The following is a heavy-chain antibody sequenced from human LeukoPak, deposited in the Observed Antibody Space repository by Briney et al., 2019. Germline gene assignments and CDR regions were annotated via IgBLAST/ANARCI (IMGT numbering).Heavy chain of an antibody. D-gene: IGHD1-7*01. CDR1: GFTFDDYA. J-gene: IGHJ4*02. CDR2: ISWNSGSI. V-gene: IGHV3-9*01. Sequence: HPGGSLRLSCAASGFTFDDYAMHWVRQAPGKGLEWVSGISWNSGSIGYADSVKGRFTISRDNAKNSLYLQMNSLRAEDTAVYYCARDNNWNYGGGFDYWGQGTLVTVSS. CDR3: ARDNNWNYGGGFDY.